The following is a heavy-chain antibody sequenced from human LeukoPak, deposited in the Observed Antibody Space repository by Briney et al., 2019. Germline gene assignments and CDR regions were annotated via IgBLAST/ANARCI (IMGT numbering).Heavy chain of an antibody. CDR1: GFTFSFYS. D-gene: IGHD2/OR15-2a*01. J-gene: IGHJ3*02. CDR2: ISSSGTTK. CDR3: ARSNRDAFDM. V-gene: IGHV3-48*04. Sequence: GGSLRLSCAASGFTFSFYSMNWVRQGPGKGLEWVSYISSSGTTKYYADSVKGRFTLSRDNAKKSLSLQMNSLRAEDTAIYYCARSNRDAFDMWGQGTVVTVSS.